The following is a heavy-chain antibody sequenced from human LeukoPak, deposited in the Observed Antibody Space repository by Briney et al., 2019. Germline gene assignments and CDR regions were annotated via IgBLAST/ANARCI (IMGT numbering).Heavy chain of an antibody. J-gene: IGHJ4*02. CDR1: GFTFSSYA. CDR2: ISGSGGST. V-gene: IGHV3-23*01. CDR3: AKEGYNWNYVH. Sequence: PGGSLRLSCAASGFTFSSYAMSWVRQAPGKGPEWVSAISGSGGSTYYADSVKGRFTISRDNSKNTLYLQMNSLSADDTAVYYCAKEGYNWNYVHWGQGTLVTVSS. D-gene: IGHD1-7*01.